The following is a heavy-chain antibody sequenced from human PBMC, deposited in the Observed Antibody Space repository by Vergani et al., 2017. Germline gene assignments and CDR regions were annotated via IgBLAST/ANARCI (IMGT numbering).Heavy chain of an antibody. J-gene: IGHJ4*02. CDR1: GYSFTSYW. CDR2: IYPGDSDT. D-gene: IGHD3-22*01. V-gene: IGHV5-51*01. CDR3: AGRVRYYDSSGYYLDY. Sequence: EVQLVQSGAEVKKPGESLKISCKGSGYSFTSYWIGWVRQMPGKGLEWMGIIYPGDSDTRYSPSFQGQVTISADKSISTAYLQWSSLKASDTAMYYCAGRVRYYDSSGYYLDYWGQGTLVTVSS.